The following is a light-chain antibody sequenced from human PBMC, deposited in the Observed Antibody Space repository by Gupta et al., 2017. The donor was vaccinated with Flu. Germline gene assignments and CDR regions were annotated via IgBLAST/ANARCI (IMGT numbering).Light chain of an antibody. J-gene: IGKJ3*01. Sequence: PSSLSASVGDRVTITCRASQLISVYLNWYQQKPGKAPELLVYTANCLKTGVPSRFSGSGSGTDFTLTISSLQPEDFATYYCQQAVYTPITFGRGTKVEIK. CDR3: QQAVYTPIT. CDR1: QLISVY. V-gene: IGKV1-39*01. CDR2: TAN.